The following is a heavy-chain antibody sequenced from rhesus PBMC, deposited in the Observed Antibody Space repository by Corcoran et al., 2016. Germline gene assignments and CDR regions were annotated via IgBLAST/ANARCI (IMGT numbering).Heavy chain of an antibody. CDR2: INGNGGTN. V-gene: IGHV4-80*01. D-gene: IGHD6-31*01. CDR3: TGVSGIPTAGAY. J-gene: IGHJ4*01. Sequence: QVQLQESGPGLVKPSETLSLTCVVSGGAFSSYWWSWIRQPPGKGLEWSGEINGNGGTNKYKSSLKSRRRISEDASKNQFSLKLISVTAADTAVYYWTGVSGIPTAGAYWGQGVLVTVSS. CDR1: GGAFSSYW.